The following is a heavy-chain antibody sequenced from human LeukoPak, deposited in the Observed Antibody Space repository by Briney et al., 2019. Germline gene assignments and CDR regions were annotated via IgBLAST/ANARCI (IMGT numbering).Heavy chain of an antibody. CDR1: GYSFTSYW. CDR3: VRTAVTGTKYFDL. J-gene: IGHJ2*01. CDR2: IYPGDSDT. V-gene: IGHV5-51*01. D-gene: IGHD6-19*01. Sequence: GESLKISCKGSGYSFTSYWIGWARQMPGKGLEWMGIIYPGDSDTRYSPSFQGQVTISADKSISIAYLQWSSLKASDTAMYYCVRTAVTGTKYFDLWGRGTLVTVSS.